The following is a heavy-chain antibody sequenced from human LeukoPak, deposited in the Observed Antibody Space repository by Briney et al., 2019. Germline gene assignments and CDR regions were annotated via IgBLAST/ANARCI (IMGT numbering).Heavy chain of an antibody. V-gene: IGHV3-30*18. J-gene: IGHJ3*02. CDR1: GLTFSDYG. Sequence: PGGSLRLSCAISGLTFSDYGVHWVRQAPGKGLEWVAVMSYDGTNKYYGSSVKGRFTISSDSFRNTLYLQMNGLRAEDTAVYYCAKDQGLRWPNDALDIWGQGTMVTVSS. CDR2: MSYDGTNK. D-gene: IGHD4-23*01. CDR3: AKDQGLRWPNDALDI.